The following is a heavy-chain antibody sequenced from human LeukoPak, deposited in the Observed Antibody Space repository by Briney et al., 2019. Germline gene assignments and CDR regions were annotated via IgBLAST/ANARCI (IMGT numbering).Heavy chain of an antibody. D-gene: IGHD5-18*01. Sequence: GASVKVSCKTSGYTFTGYYMHWLRQAPGQGLEWIGWINPNSGGTNYSQKFQGRVTMTRDTSISTAYMELSRLRSDDTAVYYCARDTAMVTYWFDPWGQGTLVTVSS. CDR1: GYTFTGYY. J-gene: IGHJ5*02. CDR2: INPNSGGT. V-gene: IGHV1-2*02. CDR3: ARDTAMVTYWFDP.